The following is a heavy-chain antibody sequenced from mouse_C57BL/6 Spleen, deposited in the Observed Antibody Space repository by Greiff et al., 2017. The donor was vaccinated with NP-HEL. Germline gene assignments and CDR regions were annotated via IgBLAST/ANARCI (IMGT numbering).Heavy chain of an antibody. V-gene: IGHV1-59*01. CDR3: ARPYGSSSYYFDY. CDR1: GYTFTSYW. J-gene: IGHJ2*01. CDR2: IDPSDSYT. Sequence: QVQLKQPGAELVRPGTSVKLSCKASGYTFTSYWMHWVKQRPGQGLEWIGVIDPSDSYTNYNQKFKGKATLTVDTSSSTAYMQLSSLTSEDSAVYYCARPYGSSSYYFDYWGQGTTLTVSS. D-gene: IGHD1-1*01.